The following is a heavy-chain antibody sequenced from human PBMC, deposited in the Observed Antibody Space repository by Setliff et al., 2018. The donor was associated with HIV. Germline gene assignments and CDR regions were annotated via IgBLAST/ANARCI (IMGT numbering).Heavy chain of an antibody. D-gene: IGHD3-22*01. CDR1: GVSISNSNW. CDR3: ARFYYDSSGYYSGYDY. V-gene: IGHV4-4*02. CDR2: VSHSGST. J-gene: IGHJ4*02. Sequence: SETLSLTCAVSGVSISNSNWWSWVRQPPGKGLEWIGEVSHSGSTNYNPSLKSRVTISVDTSKSQFSLKLSSVTAADTAVYYCARFYYDSSGYYSGYDYWGQGTLVTVSS.